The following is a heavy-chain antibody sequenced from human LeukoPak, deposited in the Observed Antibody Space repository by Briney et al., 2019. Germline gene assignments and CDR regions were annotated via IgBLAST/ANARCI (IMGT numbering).Heavy chain of an antibody. CDR1: GDSVSSNSAV. CDR2: TYYRSKWYN. CDR3: AGSGSYMGY. V-gene: IGHV6-1*01. J-gene: IGHJ4*02. Sequence: SQTLSLTCAISGDSVSSNSAVWSWIRQSPSRGLKWLGRTYYRSKWYNDYAISVKSRITINPDTSKNQFSLQLNSVTPEDTAMYYCAGSGSYMGYWGQGTLVTVSS. D-gene: IGHD3-10*01.